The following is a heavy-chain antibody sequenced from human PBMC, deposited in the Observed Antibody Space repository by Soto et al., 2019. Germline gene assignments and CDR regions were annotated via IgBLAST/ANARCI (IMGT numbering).Heavy chain of an antibody. D-gene: IGHD3-10*01. CDR3: ARGSGSGSYYTPNLDYPYYFDY. V-gene: IGHV1-18*04. CDR1: GYTFTSYG. Sequence: ASVKVSCKASGYTFTSYGISWVRQAPGQGLEWMGWISAYNGNTNYAQKLQGRVTMTTDTSTSAAYMELRSLRSDDTAVYYCARGSGSGSYYTPNLDYPYYFDYWGQGXLVTVYS. CDR2: ISAYNGNT. J-gene: IGHJ4*02.